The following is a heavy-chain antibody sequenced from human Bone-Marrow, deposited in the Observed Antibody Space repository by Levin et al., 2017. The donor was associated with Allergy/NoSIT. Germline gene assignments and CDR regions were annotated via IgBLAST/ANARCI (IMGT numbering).Heavy chain of an antibody. CDR1: GFTFSNHE. CDR2: ITIYSNRGNTI. Sequence: PGGSLRLSCAASGFTFSNHEMNWVRQAPGKGLEWIAYITIYSNRGNTIYYADSVTGRFTISRDNAKNTLYLQMNCLRAEDTATYYCVGGGYWTTTPCYGLNAFEVWGQGTMVTTSS. V-gene: IGHV3-48*03. D-gene: IGHD2-8*01. CDR3: VGGGYWTTTPCYGLNAFEV. J-gene: IGHJ3*01.